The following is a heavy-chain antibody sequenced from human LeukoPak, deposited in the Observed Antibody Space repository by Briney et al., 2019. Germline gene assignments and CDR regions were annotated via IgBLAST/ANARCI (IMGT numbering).Heavy chain of an antibody. Sequence: GGSLRLSCAASGFTFSSYNMNWVRQAPGKGLEWVSSISSSSSYIYYADSVKGRFTISRDNAKNSLYLQMNSLRAEDTAVYYCARDYCSSTSCYCHYWGQGTLVTVSS. V-gene: IGHV3-21*01. D-gene: IGHD2-2*01. CDR1: GFTFSSYN. J-gene: IGHJ4*02. CDR3: ARDYCSSTSCYCHY. CDR2: ISSSSSYI.